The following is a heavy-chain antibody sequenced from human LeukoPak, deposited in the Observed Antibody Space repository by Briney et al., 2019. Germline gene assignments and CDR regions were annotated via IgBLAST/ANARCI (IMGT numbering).Heavy chain of an antibody. CDR3: ARGPKMITMIVVVKTYYFDY. J-gene: IGHJ4*02. CDR2: IYYSGST. CDR1: GGSMTSYY. D-gene: IGHD3-22*01. V-gene: IGHV4-59*12. Sequence: SETLSLTCNVSGGSMTSYYWSWIRQTPEKGLEWIGYIYYSGSTNYNPSLKSRVTISVDTSKNQFSLKLSSVTAADTAVYYCARGPKMITMIVVVKTYYFDYWGQGTLVTVSS.